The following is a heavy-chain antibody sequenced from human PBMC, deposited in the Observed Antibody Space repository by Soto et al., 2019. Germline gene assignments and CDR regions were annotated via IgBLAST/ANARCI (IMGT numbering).Heavy chain of an antibody. V-gene: IGHV3-9*01. Sequence: EVQLVKSGGGLVQPGRSLRLSCAASGFSFDGYVMNWVRQPPGKGLEWVSGISWNSGNIDYADSVKGRFTISRDNAKNSLYLQMNSLRAEDTALYYCVKASTYSSSQGWFDPWGQGTMVTVSS. CDR1: GFSFDGYV. J-gene: IGHJ5*02. CDR2: ISWNSGNI. D-gene: IGHD6-6*01. CDR3: VKASTYSSSQGWFDP.